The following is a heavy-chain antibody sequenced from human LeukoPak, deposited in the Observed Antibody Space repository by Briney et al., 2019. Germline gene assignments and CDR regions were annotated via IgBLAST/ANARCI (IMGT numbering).Heavy chain of an antibody. Sequence: ASVTVSCKASGYTFTDYYMHWVRQAPGQGPEWMGWMNPNSGGTNYAQKFQGRVTITRDTSITTAYMELSSLRSDDTAVYYCAPRRVAADKGFDYWGQGTLVTVSS. J-gene: IGHJ4*02. D-gene: IGHD6-19*01. CDR3: APRRVAADKGFDY. CDR1: GYTFTDYY. CDR2: MNPNSGGT. V-gene: IGHV1-2*02.